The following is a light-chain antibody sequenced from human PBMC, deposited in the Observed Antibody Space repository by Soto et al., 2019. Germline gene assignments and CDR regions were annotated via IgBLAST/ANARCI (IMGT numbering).Light chain of an antibody. CDR1: QSVSSH. CDR2: DAS. V-gene: IGKV3-11*01. CDR3: QHRINWPLT. J-gene: IGKJ4*01. Sequence: EIMMTQSPGTLSLYPGARATISCRASQSVSSHLAWYQQKPGQAPRLLIYDASNRATGIPARFSGSGSGTDFTLTISSLRPEDFAVYYCQHRINWPLTFGGGTKVDI.